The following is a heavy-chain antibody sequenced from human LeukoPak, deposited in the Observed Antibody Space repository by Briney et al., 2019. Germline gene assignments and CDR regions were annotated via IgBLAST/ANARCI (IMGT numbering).Heavy chain of an antibody. V-gene: IGHV1-69*04. CDR1: GGTFSSYA. Sequence: GASVKVSCKASGGTFSSYAISWVRQAPGQGLEWIGRIIPILGIANYAQKFQGRVTITADKSTSTAYMELSSLRSEDTAVYYCARGSDYYYYGMDVWGQGTTVTVSS. CDR2: IIPILGIA. D-gene: IGHD6-6*01. J-gene: IGHJ6*02. CDR3: ARGSDYYYYGMDV.